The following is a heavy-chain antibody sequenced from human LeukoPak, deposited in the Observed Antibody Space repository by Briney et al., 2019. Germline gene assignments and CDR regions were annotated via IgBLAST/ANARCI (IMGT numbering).Heavy chain of an antibody. Sequence: SSETLSLTCTVSGGSISSGGYYWSWIRQHPGKGLEWIGYIYYSGSTYYNPSLKSRVTISVDTSKNQFSLKLSSVTAADTAVYYCARAPPTGYSGYVYGMDVWGQGTTVTVS. D-gene: IGHD5-12*01. CDR2: IYYSGST. CDR3: ARAPPTGYSGYVYGMDV. CDR1: GGSISSGGYY. V-gene: IGHV4-31*03. J-gene: IGHJ6*02.